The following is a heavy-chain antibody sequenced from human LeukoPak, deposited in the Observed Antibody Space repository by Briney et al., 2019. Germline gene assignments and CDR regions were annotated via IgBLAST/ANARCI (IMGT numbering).Heavy chain of an antibody. V-gene: IGHV3-23*01. CDR3: AKGSVAAEAGRKLDAFDI. CDR1: GFTFSSYP. CDR2: ISGSEGRT. Sequence: GGSLTLSCAASGFTFSSYPMSWVRQAPGKGLEWVSAISGSEGRTYYEESVKSRFTISRDNSKNTLYLQRNSLRAEDTAVYYCAKGSVAAEAGRKLDAFDIWGQGTMVTVSS. D-gene: IGHD6-19*01. J-gene: IGHJ3*02.